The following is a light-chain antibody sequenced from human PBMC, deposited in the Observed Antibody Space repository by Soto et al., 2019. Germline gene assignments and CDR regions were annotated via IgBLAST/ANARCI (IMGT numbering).Light chain of an antibody. CDR3: QVWDSSSDHDVV. CDR1: NIGSKS. V-gene: IGLV3-21*04. CDR2: YDS. J-gene: IGLJ2*01. Sequence: SYELTQPPSVSVAPGKTARITCGGNNIGSKSVHWYQQKPGQAPVLVIYYDSDRPSGIPERFSGSNSGNTATLTISRVEAGDEADYYCQVWDSSSDHDVVIGGGTQLTVL.